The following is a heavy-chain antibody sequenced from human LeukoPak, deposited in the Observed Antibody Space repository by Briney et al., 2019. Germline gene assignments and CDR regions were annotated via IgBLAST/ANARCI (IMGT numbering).Heavy chain of an antibody. D-gene: IGHD6-6*01. J-gene: IGHJ4*02. CDR2: INPNSGGT. V-gene: IGHV1-2*02. CDR3: ARSLYSSSPAPGC. Sequence: ASVKVSCKASGYTFTGYYMHWVRQAPGQGLEWMGWINPNSGGTNYAQKFQGRVTMTRDTSISTAYMELSRLRSDDTAVYYCARSLYSSSPAPGCWGQGTLVTVSS. CDR1: GYTFTGYY.